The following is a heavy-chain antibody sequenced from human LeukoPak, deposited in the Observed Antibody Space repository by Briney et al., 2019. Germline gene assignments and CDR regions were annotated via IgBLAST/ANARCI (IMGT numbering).Heavy chain of an antibody. CDR3: AKDGGLWVSAHWGDS. CDR2: ITTGDGNT. CDR1: GFTFSSYT. Sequence: GGSLRLSCTASGFTFSSYTITWVRQAPGKGPKWVSTITTGDGNTYYADSVKGRFTVSRDDSKNTLYLQMNSLRAEDTAVYYCAKDGGLWVSAHWGDSWGRGTLVTVSS. V-gene: IGHV3-23*01. D-gene: IGHD7-27*01. J-gene: IGHJ4*02.